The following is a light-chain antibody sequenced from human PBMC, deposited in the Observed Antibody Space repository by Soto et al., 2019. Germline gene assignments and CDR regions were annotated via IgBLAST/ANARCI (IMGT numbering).Light chain of an antibody. J-gene: IGKJ5*01. CDR2: GAS. Sequence: EIVLTQSPGTLSLSPGERATLSCRASQSVSSSYFAWYQQKPGQAPRLLFYGASSRATGIPDRFSGSGSGTDFTLTIRRLEPEDFAVYYCQQYGSSPITFGQGTRLEIK. CDR1: QSVSSSY. V-gene: IGKV3-20*01. CDR3: QQYGSSPIT.